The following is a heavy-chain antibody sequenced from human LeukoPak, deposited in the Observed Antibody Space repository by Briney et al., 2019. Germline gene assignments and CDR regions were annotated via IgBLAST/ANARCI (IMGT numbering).Heavy chain of an antibody. J-gene: IGHJ6*03. CDR2: ISNTGGST. CDR1: GFAFSNYA. Sequence: GGSLRLSCAASGFAFSNYAMTWVRQAPGKGLEWVSAISNTGGSTYNADSVKGRFTISRDNSKNTLYLQMNSLRAEDTAVYYCAKRGGGNLYYYYYMDVWGKGTTVTVSS. V-gene: IGHV3-23*01. D-gene: IGHD4-23*01. CDR3: AKRGGGNLYYYYYMDV.